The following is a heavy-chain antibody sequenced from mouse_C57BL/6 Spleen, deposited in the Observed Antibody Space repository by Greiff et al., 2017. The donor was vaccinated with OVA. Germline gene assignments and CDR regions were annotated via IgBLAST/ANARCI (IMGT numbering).Heavy chain of an antibody. CDR3: ARGDYEGYFDV. D-gene: IGHD2-4*01. Sequence: EVKLVESGGGLVKPGGSLKLSCAASGFTFSDYGMHWVRQAPEKGLEWVAYISSGSSTIYYDDTVKGRFTISRDNAKNTLFLQMTSLRSEDTAMYYCARGDYEGYFDVWGTGTTVTVSS. CDR2: ISSGSSTI. CDR1: GFTFSDYG. V-gene: IGHV5-17*01. J-gene: IGHJ1*03.